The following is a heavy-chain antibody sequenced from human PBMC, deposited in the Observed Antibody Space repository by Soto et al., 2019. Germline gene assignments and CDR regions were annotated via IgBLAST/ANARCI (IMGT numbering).Heavy chain of an antibody. V-gene: IGHV3-33*01. CDR3: AREGGEGGDYYYYGMDV. Sequence: QVQLVESGGGVVQPGRSLRLSCAASGFTFSSYGMHWVRQAPGKGLEWVAVIWYDGSNKYYADSVKGRFTISRDNSKNTLYLQMNSLRAEDTAVYYCAREGGEGGDYYYYGMDVWGQGTTVTVSS. CDR2: IWYDGSNK. J-gene: IGHJ6*02. CDR1: GFTFSSYG. D-gene: IGHD2-15*01.